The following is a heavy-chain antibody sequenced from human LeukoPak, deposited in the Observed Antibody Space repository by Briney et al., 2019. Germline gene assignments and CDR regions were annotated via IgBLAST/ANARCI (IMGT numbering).Heavy chain of an antibody. J-gene: IGHJ5*02. CDR1: GFTFSSYG. D-gene: IGHD2-2*02. CDR3: AKDGYCSSNSCYNNWFDP. CDR2: ISYDGSNK. V-gene: IGHV3-30*18. Sequence: PERSLRLSCAASGFTFSSYGMHGVRQAPGKGLEWVAVISYDGSNKYYADSVKGRFTISSDNSKNTLYLQMNSLRAEDTAVYYCAKDGYCSSNSCYNNWFDPWGQGTLVTVSS.